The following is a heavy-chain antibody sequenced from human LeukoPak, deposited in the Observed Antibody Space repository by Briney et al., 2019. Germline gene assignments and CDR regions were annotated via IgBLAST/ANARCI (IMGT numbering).Heavy chain of an antibody. CDR3: YVAVAGAFDY. CDR1: GFTFSSYA. J-gene: IGHJ4*02. D-gene: IGHD6-19*01. V-gene: IGHV3-49*04. Sequence: PGGSLRLSCAASGFTFSSYAMSWVRQAPGKGLEWVGFIRSKAYGGTTEYAASVKGRFTISRDDSKSIAYLQMNSLKTEDTAVCYCYVAVAGAFDYWGQGTLVTVSS. CDR2: IRSKAYGGTT.